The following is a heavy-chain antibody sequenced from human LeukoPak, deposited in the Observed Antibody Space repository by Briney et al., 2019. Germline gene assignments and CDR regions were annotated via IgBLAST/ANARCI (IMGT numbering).Heavy chain of an antibody. CDR2: IIPIFGTA. D-gene: IGHD3-10*01. CDR1: GGTFSSYA. CDR3: ARGGVDYYGSGSYLGIDY. V-gene: IGHV1-69*13. Sequence: ASVKVSCKASGGTFSSYAISWVRQAPGQGLEWMGGIIPIFGTANYAQKFQGRVTITADESTSTAYMELSSLRSEDTAVYYCARGGVDYYGSGSYLGIDYWGQGTLVTVSS. J-gene: IGHJ4*02.